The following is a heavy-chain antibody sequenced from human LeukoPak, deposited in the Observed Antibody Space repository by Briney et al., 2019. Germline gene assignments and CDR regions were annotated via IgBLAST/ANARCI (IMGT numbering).Heavy chain of an antibody. D-gene: IGHD2-8*01. J-gene: IGHJ3*02. CDR2: IYYSGST. Sequence: SETLSLTCTVSGGSISSGGYYWSWIRQHPGKGLEWIGYIYYSGSTYYNPSLKSRVTIVVDTSKNQFALKLSSVTAADTAVYYCARGRLVLMVYARAFDIWGQGTMVTVSS. V-gene: IGHV4-31*03. CDR1: GGSISSGGYY. CDR3: ARGRLVLMVYARAFDI.